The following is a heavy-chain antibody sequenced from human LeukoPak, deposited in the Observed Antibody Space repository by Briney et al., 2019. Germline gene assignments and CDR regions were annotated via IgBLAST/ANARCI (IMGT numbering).Heavy chain of an antibody. CDR2: IGGSGGST. CDR1: GFTFSSHA. D-gene: IGHD3-3*01. Sequence: PGGSLRLSCAASGFTFSSHAMGWVRQAPGKGLEWVSAIGGSGGSTYYADAVKGRFTISRHNSKNTLYLQMHSLRAEDTALYYCARDPGVVAFHYFDYWGQGTLVTVSS. CDR3: ARDPGVVAFHYFDY. V-gene: IGHV3-23*01. J-gene: IGHJ4*02.